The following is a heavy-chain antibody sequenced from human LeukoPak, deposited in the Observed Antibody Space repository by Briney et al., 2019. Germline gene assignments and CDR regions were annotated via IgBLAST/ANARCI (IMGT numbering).Heavy chain of an antibody. J-gene: IGHJ4*01. CDR3: ATGGSYLVY. V-gene: IGHV4-4*07. CDR2: IYATGST. CDR1: GGSITSYN. D-gene: IGHD3-10*01. Sequence: KPSETLSLTCSVSGGSITSYNWSWIRQPAGKGLEWIGRIYATGSTNYNPSLKSRVTISVDKSKNQFSLKLSSVTAADTAVYYCATGGSYLVYWGHGTLVTVSS.